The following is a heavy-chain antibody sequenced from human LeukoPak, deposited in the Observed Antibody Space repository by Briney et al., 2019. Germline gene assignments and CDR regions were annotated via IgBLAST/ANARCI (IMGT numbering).Heavy chain of an antibody. V-gene: IGHV5-51*01. CDR3: ARKEVTPEGDAFDI. CDR1: GYSLTSYW. D-gene: IGHD4-23*01. CDR2: IYPGDCDT. J-gene: IGHJ3*02. Sequence: GESLKISWKGSGYSLTSYWIGWVRQMPGKGLEWMGIIYPGDCDTRSKPSFQGHVTISADTSISTAYLQWSRLKASDTAMYYCARKEVTPEGDAFDIWGQGTMVTVSS.